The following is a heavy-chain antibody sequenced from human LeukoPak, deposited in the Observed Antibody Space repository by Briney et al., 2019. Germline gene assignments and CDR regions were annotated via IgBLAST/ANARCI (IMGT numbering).Heavy chain of an antibody. Sequence: GASLRLSCTASGYTFGDYAMSWVRQAPGKGLEWVGFIRSKAYGGTTEYAASVKGRFTISRDDSKSIAYLQMNSLKTEDTAVYYCTTLIVVVPADIAYSGQGTLVTVSS. V-gene: IGHV3-49*04. CDR3: TTLIVVVPADIAY. D-gene: IGHD2-2*01. J-gene: IGHJ4*02. CDR1: GYTFGDYA. CDR2: IRSKAYGGTT.